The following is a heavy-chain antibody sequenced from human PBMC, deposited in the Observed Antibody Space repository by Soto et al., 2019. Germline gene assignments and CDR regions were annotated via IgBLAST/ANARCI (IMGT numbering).Heavy chain of an antibody. Sequence: AGGSLXLSCAASGFXFSSYAMKWVRQAPGKGLEWVSLIGESGTPTYYADSVKGRFTISRDNSGNTLFLEMYSLRAEDTAVYYCARYIPGVRYYGMDVWGQGTTVTVSS. CDR1: GFXFSSYA. J-gene: IGHJ6*02. CDR3: ARYIPGVRYYGMDV. V-gene: IGHV3-23*01. CDR2: IGESGTPT. D-gene: IGHD2-2*01.